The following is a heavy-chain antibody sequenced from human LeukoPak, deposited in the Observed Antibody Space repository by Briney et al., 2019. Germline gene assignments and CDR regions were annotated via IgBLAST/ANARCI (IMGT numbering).Heavy chain of an antibody. CDR2: IYQSVTT. V-gene: IGHV4-38-2*01. CDR1: GYSISNGYY. Sequence: SETLSLTCAVSGYSISNGYYWGWIRQPPGKGLEWIGSIYQSVTTYYSPSLKSRVAISTDTPKNQYSLKLTSVTAADTAVYYCARGSNYYYSMDVWGKGTTATVSS. D-gene: IGHD3/OR15-3a*01. CDR3: ARGSNYYYSMDV. J-gene: IGHJ6*04.